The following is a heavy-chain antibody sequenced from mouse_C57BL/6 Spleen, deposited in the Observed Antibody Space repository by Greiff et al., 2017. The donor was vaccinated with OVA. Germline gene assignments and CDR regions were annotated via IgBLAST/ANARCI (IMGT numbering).Heavy chain of an antibody. CDR1: GYTFTSYW. J-gene: IGHJ4*01. V-gene: IGHV1-64*01. CDR2: IHPNSGST. CDR3: ARLWYLYAMDY. Sequence: VQLQQPGAELVKPGASVKLSCKASGYTFTSYWMHWVKQRPGQGLEWIGMIHPNSGSTNYNEKFKSKATLTVDKSSSTAYMQLSSLTSEDSAVYYCARLWYLYAMDYWGQGTSVTVSS. D-gene: IGHD2-1*01.